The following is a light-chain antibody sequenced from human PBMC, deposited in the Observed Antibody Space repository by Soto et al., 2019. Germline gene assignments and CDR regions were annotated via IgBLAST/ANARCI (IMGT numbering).Light chain of an antibody. CDR3: QQYDNLLA. J-gene: IGKJ1*01. CDR2: DAS. Sequence: DIQMTQSPSSLSASVGDRVTITCQASQDISNYLNWYQQKPGKAPKLLIYDASNLETGVPSRFSGSGSGTDFTFTISSLQPEDIATYYCQQYDNLLAFGQGTKVEIQ. CDR1: QDISNY. V-gene: IGKV1-33*01.